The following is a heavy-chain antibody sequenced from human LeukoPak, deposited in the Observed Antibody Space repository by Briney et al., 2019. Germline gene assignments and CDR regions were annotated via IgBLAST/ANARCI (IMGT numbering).Heavy chain of an antibody. J-gene: IGHJ4*02. V-gene: IGHV3-23*01. CDR1: GFTFSSYA. D-gene: IGHD2-15*01. CDR2: ISESTGTT. CDR3: AKAVVAAGDSLYFDY. Sequence: GGSLRLSCAASGFTFSSYAMSWVRQAPVKGLEWVSSISESTGTTYYTSSEKGRFTVSRDNSKNTLYLQINSLRAEDTAVYYCAKAVVAAGDSLYFDYWGREPWSPSPQ.